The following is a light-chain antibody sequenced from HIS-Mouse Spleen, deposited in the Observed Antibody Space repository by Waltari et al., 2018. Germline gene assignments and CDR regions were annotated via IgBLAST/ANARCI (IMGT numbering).Light chain of an antibody. J-gene: IGLJ2*01. CDR1: ALPKKY. CDR3: YSTDSSGNHRV. V-gene: IGLV3-10*01. Sequence: SYELTQPPSVSVSPGQTARITCSGDALPKKYPYWYQQKSGQAPVLGIDEDSKRPSGTPGRFSGSSSGTMATLTISGAQVEDEADYYCYSTDSSGNHRVFGGGTKLTVL. CDR2: EDS.